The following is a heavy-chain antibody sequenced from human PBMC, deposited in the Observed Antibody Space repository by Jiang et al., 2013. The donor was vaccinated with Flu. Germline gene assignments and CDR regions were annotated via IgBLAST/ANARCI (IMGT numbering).Heavy chain of an antibody. CDR2: INHSGST. Sequence: LLKPSETLSLTCAVYGGSFSGYYWSWIRQPPGKGLEWIGEINHSGSTNYNPSLKSRVTISVDTSKNQFSLKLSSVTAADTAVYYCARGGGRWLQLGYWGQGTLVTVSS. CDR1: GGSFSGYY. CDR3: ARGGGRWLQLGY. V-gene: IGHV4-34*01. D-gene: IGHD5-24*01. J-gene: IGHJ4*02.